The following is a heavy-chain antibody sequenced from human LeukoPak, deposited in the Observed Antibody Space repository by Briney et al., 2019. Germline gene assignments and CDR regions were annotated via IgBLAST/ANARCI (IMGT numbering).Heavy chain of an antibody. CDR2: ISYDGSNK. CDR3: AKGYYDFWSGTGSYFDY. D-gene: IGHD3-3*01. CDR1: GFTFSSYG. Sequence: PGGSLRLSCAASGFTFSSYGMHWVRQAPGKGLEWVAVISYDGSNKYYADSVKGRFTISRDNSKNTLYLQMNSLRAEDTAVYYCAKGYYDFWSGTGSYFDYRGQGTLVTVSS. J-gene: IGHJ4*02. V-gene: IGHV3-30*18.